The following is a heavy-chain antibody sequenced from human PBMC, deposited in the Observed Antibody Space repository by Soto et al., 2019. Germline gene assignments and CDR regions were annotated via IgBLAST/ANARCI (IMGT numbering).Heavy chain of an antibody. CDR1: GGSISSGDYY. J-gene: IGHJ6*02. CDR3: ARAPIQYYYDSSGSSRGMDV. Sequence: PSETLSLTCTVSGGSISSGDYYWSWIRQPPGKGLEWIGYIYYSGSTYYNPSLKSRVTISVDTSKNQFSLKLSSVTAADTAVYYCARAPIQYYYDSSGSSRGMDVWGQGTTVTVS. V-gene: IGHV4-30-4*01. CDR2: IYYSGST. D-gene: IGHD3-22*01.